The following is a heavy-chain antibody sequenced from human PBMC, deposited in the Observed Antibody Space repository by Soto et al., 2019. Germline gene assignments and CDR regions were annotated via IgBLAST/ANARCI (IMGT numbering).Heavy chain of an antibody. D-gene: IGHD3-10*01. CDR1: GFTFSSYG. CDR3: AKDLRKLWFGELIDY. V-gene: IGHV3-30*18. CDR2: ISYDGSNK. J-gene: IGHJ4*02. Sequence: GGSLRLSCAASGFTFSSYGMHWVRQAPGKGLEWVAVISYDGSNKYYADSVKGRFTISRDNSKNTLYLQMNSLRAEDTAVYYCAKDLRKLWFGELIDYWGQGTLVTVSS.